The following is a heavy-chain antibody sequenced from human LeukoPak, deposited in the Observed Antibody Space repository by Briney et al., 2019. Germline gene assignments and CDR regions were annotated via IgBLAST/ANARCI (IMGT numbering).Heavy chain of an antibody. Sequence: SETLSLTCTVSGGSISSYYWSWIRQPPGKGLEWIGNIYYSGSTNYNPSLKSRVTISVDTSKNQFSLKLSSVTAADTAVYYCARRTITMIGTDRGFDCWGRGTLVTVSS. CDR2: IYYSGST. D-gene: IGHD3-22*01. V-gene: IGHV4-59*12. J-gene: IGHJ4*02. CDR1: GGSISSYY. CDR3: ARRTITMIGTDRGFDC.